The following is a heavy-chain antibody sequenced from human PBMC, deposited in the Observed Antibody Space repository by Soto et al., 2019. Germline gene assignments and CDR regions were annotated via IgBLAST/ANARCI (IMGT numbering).Heavy chain of an antibody. CDR2: IYYSGST. CDR1: GGSISSSSYY. D-gene: IGHD1-26*01. Sequence: QLQLQESGPGLVKPSETLSLTCTVSGGSISSSSYYWGWVRQPPGKGLEWIGNIYYSGSTYYNPSIKSRVTISVDTANNQFSLKLSSVTAADTAVYSCARRDSGRPLDVWGQGTMVTVSS. CDR3: ARRDSGRPLDV. V-gene: IGHV4-39*01. J-gene: IGHJ3*01.